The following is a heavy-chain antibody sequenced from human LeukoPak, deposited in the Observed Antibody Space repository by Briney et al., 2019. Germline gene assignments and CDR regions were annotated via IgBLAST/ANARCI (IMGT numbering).Heavy chain of an antibody. J-gene: IGHJ4*02. Sequence: SETLSLTCTVSGGSIVSSNDYWGWIRQPPGKGLEWIGSIYYSGSTYYNPSLKSRVTISVDTSKNQFSLKLSSVTAADTAVYYCARLDSIGWYGGEHKYYFDYWGQGTLVTVSS. CDR2: IYYSGST. V-gene: IGHV4-39*01. CDR3: ARLDSIGWYGGEHKYYFDY. CDR1: GGSIVSSNDY. D-gene: IGHD6-19*01.